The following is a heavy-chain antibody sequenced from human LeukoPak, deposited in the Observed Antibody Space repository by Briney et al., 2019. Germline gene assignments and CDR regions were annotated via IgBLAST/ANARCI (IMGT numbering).Heavy chain of an antibody. CDR2: ISAYNGNT. D-gene: IGHD7-27*01. Sequence: ASVKVSCKASGYTFINYYMHWVRQAPGQGLEWMGWISAYNGNTNYAQKLQGRVTMTTDTSTSTAYMELRSLRSDDTAVYYCARGFQLGYYFDYWGQGTLVTVSS. V-gene: IGHV1-18*04. J-gene: IGHJ4*02. CDR1: GYTFINYY. CDR3: ARGFQLGYYFDY.